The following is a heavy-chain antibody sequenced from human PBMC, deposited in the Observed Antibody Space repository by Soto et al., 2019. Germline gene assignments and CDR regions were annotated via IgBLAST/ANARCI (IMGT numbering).Heavy chain of an antibody. J-gene: IGHJ4*02. CDR3: ARGGALRPNGHVPLDF. CDR2: IHVTGYT. D-gene: IGHD3-16*01. Sequence: QLMLQESGSGLVRPSQTLSLTCTVSGDSITSGMYSWSWIRQAPGKGLEWIGNIHVTGYTSFSPSLRRRVTMSVATSSNQFSLNLNSVTAADTAVYFCARGGALRPNGHVPLDFWGQGTLVTVSS. CDR1: GDSITSGMYS. V-gene: IGHV4-30-2*01.